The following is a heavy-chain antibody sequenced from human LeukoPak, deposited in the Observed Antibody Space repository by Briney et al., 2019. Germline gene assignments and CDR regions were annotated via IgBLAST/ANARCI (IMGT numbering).Heavy chain of an antibody. Sequence: GASVKVSCEASGYTFSGYYIHWVRQAPGQGLEWMGWINPNSGGTNYAQKFQGRVTMTSDTSSSTAYMEHTSLRSDDTTVFYCSRGELSSSSWFDPWGQGTLVTVSS. J-gene: IGHJ5*02. CDR2: INPNSGGT. CDR1: GYTFSGYY. D-gene: IGHD6-6*01. CDR3: SRGELSSSSWFDP. V-gene: IGHV1-2*02.